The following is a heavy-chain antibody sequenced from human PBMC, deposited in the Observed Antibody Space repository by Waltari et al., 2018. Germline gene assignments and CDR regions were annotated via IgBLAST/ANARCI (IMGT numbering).Heavy chain of an antibody. CDR3: VSDGGTF. D-gene: IGHD3-16*01. CDR1: GFTFSNFW. CDR2: IKEDGSDK. V-gene: IGHV3-7*01. Sequence: GQLVESGGGSVQPGGSLRLSCSASGFTFSNFWMSWLRQAPGKGLEWVAHIKEDGSDKYYVDSVKGRFTVSRDNAQNSLYLQMSSLRVDDSAVYYCVSDGGTFWGQGTLVTVSS. J-gene: IGHJ4*02.